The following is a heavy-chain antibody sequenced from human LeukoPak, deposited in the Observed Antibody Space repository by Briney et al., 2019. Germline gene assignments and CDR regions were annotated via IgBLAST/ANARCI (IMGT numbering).Heavy chain of an antibody. J-gene: IGHJ5*02. CDR3: ARGSLGDYGDYART. D-gene: IGHD4-17*01. Sequence: GASVKVSCKPSGYTFTTYDFSWVRQAPGQGLEWMGWIGSYNGNTNYAQKFQGRVTLTTDTSTSTTYMELRSLRSDDTAVYYCARGSLGDYGDYARTWGQGTLVTVSS. CDR2: IGSYNGNT. CDR1: GYTFTTYD. V-gene: IGHV1-18*01.